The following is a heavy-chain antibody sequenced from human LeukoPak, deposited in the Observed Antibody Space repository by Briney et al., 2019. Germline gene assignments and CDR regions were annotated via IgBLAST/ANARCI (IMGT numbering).Heavy chain of an antibody. V-gene: IGHV1-24*01. CDR2: FDPEDGET. CDR1: GYTLTELS. CDR3: ATSGSAAIADYYYYMDV. J-gene: IGHJ6*03. D-gene: IGHD2-2*01. Sequence: ASVKVSCKVSGYTLTELSMHWVRQAPGKGLEWMGGFDPEDGETIYAQKFQGRVTMTEDTSTDTAYMELSSLRPEDTAVYYCATSGSAAIADYYYYMDVWGKGTTVTVSS.